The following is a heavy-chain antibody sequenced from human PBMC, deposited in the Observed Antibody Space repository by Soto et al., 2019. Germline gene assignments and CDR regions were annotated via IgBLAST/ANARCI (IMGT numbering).Heavy chain of an antibody. CDR3: ARGSTGYSSSWYRY. V-gene: IGHV4-59*08. J-gene: IGHJ4*02. CDR1: GGSISSYY. CDR2: IYNSGST. Sequence: SETLSLTCTVSGGSISSYYWSWIRQPPGKGLEWIGYIYNSGSTNYNPSLKSRVTISVDTSKNQFSLKMSSVTAADTAVYYCARGSTGYSSSWYRYWGQGTLVTVSS. D-gene: IGHD6-13*01.